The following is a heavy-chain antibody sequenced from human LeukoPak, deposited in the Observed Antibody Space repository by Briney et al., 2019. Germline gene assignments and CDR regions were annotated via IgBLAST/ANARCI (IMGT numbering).Heavy chain of an antibody. J-gene: IGHJ6*03. D-gene: IGHD2-2*01. CDR1: GGSFSGYY. CDR3: ARADIVVVPAARYYYYYYMDV. Sequence: PSETLSLTCAVYGGSFSGYYWSWIRQPPGKGLEWIGEINHSGSTNYNPSLKSRVTISVDTSKNQFSLKLSSVTAADTAVYYCARADIVVVPAARYYYYYYMDVWGKGTTVTVSS. CDR2: INHSGST. V-gene: IGHV4-34*01.